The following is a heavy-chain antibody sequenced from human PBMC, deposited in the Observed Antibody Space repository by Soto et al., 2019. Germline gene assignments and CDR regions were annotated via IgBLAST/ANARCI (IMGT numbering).Heavy chain of an antibody. V-gene: IGHV3-74*01. J-gene: IGHJ4*02. CDR2: INDDGSST. D-gene: IGHD1-1*01. Sequence: LRLSCAASGFTFSMYVMHWVRQVPGKGPEWVSRINDDGSSTNYADSVKGRFTISRDNAKNTLYLQMNALRAEATAVYYCTRGPRSTSTGTGAFWGQGTMVTVSS. CDR1: GFTFSMYV. CDR3: TRGPRSTSTGTGAF.